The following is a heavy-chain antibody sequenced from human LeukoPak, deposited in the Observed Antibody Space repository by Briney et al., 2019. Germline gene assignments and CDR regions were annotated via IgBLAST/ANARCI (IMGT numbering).Heavy chain of an antibody. CDR1: GFTFSSYS. Sequence: AGGSLRLSCAASGFTFSSYSMNWVRQAPGKGLEWVAFIRYDGSNKYYADSVKGRFTISRDNSKNTLYLQMNSLRAEDTAVYYCARHSGGSAARPTDYWGQGTLVTVSS. CDR3: ARHSGGSAARPTDY. D-gene: IGHD6-6*01. J-gene: IGHJ4*02. V-gene: IGHV3-30*02. CDR2: IRYDGSNK.